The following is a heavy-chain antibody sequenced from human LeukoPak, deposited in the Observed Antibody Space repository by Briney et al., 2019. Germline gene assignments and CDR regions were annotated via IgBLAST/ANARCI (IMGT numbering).Heavy chain of an antibody. CDR3: ARDLLVRGVIIMGVGSWFDP. Sequence: GASVKVSCKASGYTFTSYGISWVRQAPGQGLEWMEWISAYNGNTNYAQKLQGRVTMTTDTSTSTAYMELRSLRSDDTAVYYCARDLLVRGVIIMGVGSWFDPWGQGALVTVSS. CDR2: ISAYNGNT. V-gene: IGHV1-18*01. J-gene: IGHJ5*02. CDR1: GYTFTSYG. D-gene: IGHD3-10*01.